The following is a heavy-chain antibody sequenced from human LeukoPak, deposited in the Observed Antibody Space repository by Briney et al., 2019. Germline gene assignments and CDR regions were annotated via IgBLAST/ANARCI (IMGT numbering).Heavy chain of an antibody. D-gene: IGHD3-10*01. CDR3: ARDRARITMVRGVANWFDP. V-gene: IGHV1-18*01. CDR2: ISAYNGNT. J-gene: IGHJ5*02. CDR1: GYTFTCYG. Sequence: ASVKLSCKASGYTFTCYGISWVRQAPGQGLEWMGWISAYNGNTNYAQKLQGRVTMTTDTSTSTAYMELRSLRSDDTAVYYCARDRARITMVRGVANWFDPWGQGTLVTVSS.